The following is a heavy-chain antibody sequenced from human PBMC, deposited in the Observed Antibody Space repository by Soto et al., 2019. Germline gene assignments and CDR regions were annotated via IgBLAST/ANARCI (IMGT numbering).Heavy chain of an antibody. CDR2: ISSSGSTI. V-gene: IGHV3-11*04. CDR3: ASRDGYNFGY. D-gene: IGHD5-12*01. CDR1: GFTFSDYY. Sequence: PGGSLRLSCAASGFTFSDYYMSWIRQAPGKGLEWVSYISSSGSTIYYADSVKGRFTISRDNSKNTLFLQMNSLRTEDTAVYYCASRDGYNFGYWGQGTLVTVSS. J-gene: IGHJ4*02.